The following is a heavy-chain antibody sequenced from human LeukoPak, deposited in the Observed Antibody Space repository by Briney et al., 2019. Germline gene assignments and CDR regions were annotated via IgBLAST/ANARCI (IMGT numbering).Heavy chain of an antibody. CDR2: ISSSGSTI. J-gene: IGHJ4*02. D-gene: IGHD6-13*01. Sequence: GGSLRLSCAASGFTFSDHYLSWIRQAPGKGLEWVSYISSSGSTIYYADSVKGRFTISRENAKNSLYLQMNSLRAEDTAVYYWARGIAAAGYFDYWGQGTLVTVSS. CDR1: GFTFSDHY. V-gene: IGHV3-11*01. CDR3: ARGIAAAGYFDY.